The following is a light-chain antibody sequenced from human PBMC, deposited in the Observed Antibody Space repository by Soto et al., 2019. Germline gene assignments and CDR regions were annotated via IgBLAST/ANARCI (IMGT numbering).Light chain of an antibody. CDR1: QGINTF. CDR3: EKVESCPSV. Sequence: QVTQAPTTRSAALGYRITFTCRARQGINTFLAWYQQKPGKAPKLMIYAASTLQSGVPSSVRGMRSGNACSTTISILKSEDFEVYYCEKVESCPSVFGGGTKVDIK. CDR2: AAS. J-gene: IGKJ4*01. V-gene: IGKV1-9*01.